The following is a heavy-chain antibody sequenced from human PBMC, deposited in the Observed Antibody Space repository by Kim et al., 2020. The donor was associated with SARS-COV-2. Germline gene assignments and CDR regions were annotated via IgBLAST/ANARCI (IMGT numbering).Heavy chain of an antibody. V-gene: IGHV3-23*01. D-gene: IGHD3-10*01. Sequence: GGSLRLSCAASGFTFSSYAMSWVRQAPGKGLEWVSAISGSGGSTYYADSVKGRFTISRDNSKNTLYLQMNSLRAEDTAVYYCAKGPHDVLEAMVRGINWYYFDYWGQGTLVTVSS. CDR2: ISGSGGST. CDR1: GFTFSSYA. J-gene: IGHJ4*02. CDR3: AKGPHDVLEAMVRGINWYYFDY.